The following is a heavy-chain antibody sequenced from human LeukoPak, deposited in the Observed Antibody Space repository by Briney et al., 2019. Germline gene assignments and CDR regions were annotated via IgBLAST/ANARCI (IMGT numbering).Heavy chain of an antibody. Sequence: SETLSLTCTVSGGSISSGSYYWRWIRQPAGKGLEWIGRIYTSGSTNYNPSLKSRVTISVDTTKNQFSLKLSSVTAADTAVYYCARAVSDYYGSGSAQDYWGQGTLVTVSS. V-gene: IGHV4-61*02. CDR2: IYTSGST. J-gene: IGHJ4*02. CDR1: GGSISSGSYY. D-gene: IGHD3-10*01. CDR3: ARAVSDYYGSGSAQDY.